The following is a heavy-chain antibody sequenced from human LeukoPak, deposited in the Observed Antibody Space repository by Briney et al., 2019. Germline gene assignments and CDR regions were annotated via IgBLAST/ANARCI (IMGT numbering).Heavy chain of an antibody. CDR2: IHHDGSVK. CDR3: ASTYPYCSDDDCAL. CDR1: GVAIRNSW. V-gene: IGHV3-7*01. J-gene: IGHJ1*01. D-gene: IGHD2-15*01. Sequence: GGSLRLSCVASGVAIRNSWMSWVRQAPGKGLEWVANIHHDGSVKNYVDSVKGRFTISRDNAKNSLYLQINNLRAEDTAVYYCASTYPYCSDDDCALGGKGTLVTVS.